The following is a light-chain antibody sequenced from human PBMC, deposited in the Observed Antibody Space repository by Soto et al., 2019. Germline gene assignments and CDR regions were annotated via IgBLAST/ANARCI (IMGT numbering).Light chain of an antibody. CDR3: QQYGSSPFT. J-gene: IGKJ3*01. CDR2: ATS. CDR1: QSISSNF. V-gene: IGKV3-20*01. Sequence: EIVLTQSPGTLSLSPGQRATLSCRASQSISSNFLAWYQQKPGQAPRLLIYATSSRATGIPGRFSGSGSGTDFTLTISRLEPEDFAVYYCQQYGSSPFTFGPGTKVDIK.